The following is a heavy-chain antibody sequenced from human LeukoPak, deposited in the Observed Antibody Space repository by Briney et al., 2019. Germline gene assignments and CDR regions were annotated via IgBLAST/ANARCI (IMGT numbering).Heavy chain of an antibody. CDR2: IKSKTDGGTT. J-gene: IGHJ4*02. V-gene: IGHV3-15*01. Sequence: GRSLRLSCAASGFTLSNAWMSWVRHAPPKGQEWVGRIKSKTDGGTTDYAAPVKGRFTISRDDSKNTLYLQMNSLKTEDTAVYYCTTESLTILRFLEWLLGYFDYWGQGTLVTVSS. CDR1: GFTLSNAW. D-gene: IGHD3-3*01. CDR3: TTESLTILRFLEWLLGYFDY.